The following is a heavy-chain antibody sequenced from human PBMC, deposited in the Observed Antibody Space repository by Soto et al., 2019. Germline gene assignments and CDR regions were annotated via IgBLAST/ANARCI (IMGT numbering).Heavy chain of an antibody. CDR3: AKGDRTSGFDY. V-gene: IGHV3-23*01. D-gene: IGHD2-2*01. Sequence: GGSLRLSCAASVFTISSYALSWVRLAPGKGLQYVASLTSSGANTYYADSVKGRFTISRDLSRNTVYLQMRSLRAKDTATYYCAKGDRTSGFDYWGQGTLVTVSS. CDR2: LTSSGANT. CDR1: VFTISSYA. J-gene: IGHJ4*02.